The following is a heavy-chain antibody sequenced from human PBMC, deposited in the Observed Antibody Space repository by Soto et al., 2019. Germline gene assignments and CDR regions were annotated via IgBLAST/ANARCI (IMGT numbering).Heavy chain of an antibody. CDR3: VKDGYCTSTVCSGYYGMVV. CDR2: ISSNGGSP. CDR1: GFTFSTYA. V-gene: IGHV3-64D*06. D-gene: IGHD2-2*03. J-gene: IGHJ6*02. Sequence: PGGSLRLSCSASGFTFSTYAMHWVRQAPGKGLKYVSAISSNGGSPYYADSVKGRFTISRDNYKNKLSLQMSILRAEDTAVYYFVKDGYCTSTVCSGYYGMVVWGQGTTVTVS.